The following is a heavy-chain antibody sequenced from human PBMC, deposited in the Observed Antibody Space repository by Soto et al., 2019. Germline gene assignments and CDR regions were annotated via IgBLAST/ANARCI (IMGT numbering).Heavy chain of an antibody. CDR1: GFTFSSYA. CDR2: ISGSGGST. Sequence: GSLRRSCAASGFTFSSYAMSWVRQAPGKGLEWVSAISGSGGSTYYADSVKGRFTISRDNSKNTLYLQMNSLRAEDTAVYYCAEGLKNTIFGVVIRDHYSSYAMAVWGPAPTVTVSS. D-gene: IGHD3-3*01. J-gene: IGHJ6*02. V-gene: IGHV3-23*01. CDR3: AEGLKNTIFGVVIRDHYSSYAMAV.